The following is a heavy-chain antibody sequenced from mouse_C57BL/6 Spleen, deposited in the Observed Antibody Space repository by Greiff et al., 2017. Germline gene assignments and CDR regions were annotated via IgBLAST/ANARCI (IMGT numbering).Heavy chain of an antibody. CDR3: AKHLYGEEDY. CDR2: ISSGGSYT. J-gene: IGHJ2*01. CDR1: GFTFSSYG. D-gene: IGHD2-13*01. Sequence: EVKLVESGGDLVKPGGSLKLSCAASGFTFSSYGMSWVRQTPGKRLEWVATISSGGSYTYYPDSVKGRFTISRDNAKNTLYLQMSSLKSEDTAMYYCAKHLYGEEDYWGQGTTLTVS. V-gene: IGHV5-6*01.